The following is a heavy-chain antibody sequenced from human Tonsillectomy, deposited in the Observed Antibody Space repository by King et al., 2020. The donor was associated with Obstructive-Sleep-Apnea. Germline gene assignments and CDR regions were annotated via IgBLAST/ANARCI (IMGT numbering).Heavy chain of an antibody. J-gene: IGHJ4*02. D-gene: IGHD6-19*01. Sequence: QLQESGPGLVKPSETLSLTCTVSGGSISSYYWSWIRQPPGQGLEWIGYIYYSGSTNYNPSLKSRVTISVDTSKNQFSLKLSPVTAADTAVYSCARRDGSGWYYFDYWGQGTLVTVSS. CDR3: ARRDGSGWYYFDY. V-gene: IGHV4-59*08. CDR1: GGSISSYY. CDR2: IYYSGST.